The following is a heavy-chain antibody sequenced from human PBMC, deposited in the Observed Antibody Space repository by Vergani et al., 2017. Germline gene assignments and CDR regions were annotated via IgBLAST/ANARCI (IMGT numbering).Heavy chain of an antibody. D-gene: IGHD4-23*01. CDR2: ISGSGGST. Sequence: EVQLLESGGGLVQPGGSLRLSCAASGFTFSSYAMSWVRQAPGKGLEWVSAISGSGGSTYYADSVKGRFTISRDNSKNTLYLQMNRLRAEDTAVYCCAKALYGSNGGHAFDIGGQGTMVTVSS. V-gene: IGHV3-23*01. J-gene: IGHJ3*02. CDR3: AKALYGSNGGHAFDI. CDR1: GFTFSSYA.